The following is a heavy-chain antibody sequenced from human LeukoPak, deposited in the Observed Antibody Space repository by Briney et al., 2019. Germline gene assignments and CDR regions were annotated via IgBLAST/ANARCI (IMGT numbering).Heavy chain of an antibody. CDR1: GGSISSGGYS. D-gene: IGHD3-16*01. V-gene: IGHV4-30-2*03. CDR2: IYYSGST. J-gene: IGHJ4*02. Sequence: SETLSLTCAVSGGSISSGGYSWSWIRQPPGKGLEWIGYIYYSGSTYYNPSLKSRVTISVDTSKNQFSLKLSSVTAADTAVYYCARKAGGKEDYWGQGTLVTVSS. CDR3: ARKAGGKEDY.